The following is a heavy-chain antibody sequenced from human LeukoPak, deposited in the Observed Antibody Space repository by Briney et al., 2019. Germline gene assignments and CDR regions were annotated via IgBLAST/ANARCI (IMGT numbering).Heavy chain of an antibody. Sequence: ASVKVSCKASGYTFTSYGISWVRQAPGQGLEWMGWISAYNGNTNYAQKLQGRVTMTTDTSTSTAYMELRNLRSDDTAVYYCARFTQSDRYSGYYADWGPSYYFGYWGQGTLVTVSS. J-gene: IGHJ4*02. V-gene: IGHV1-18*01. D-gene: IGHD5-12*01. CDR3: ARFTQSDRYSGYYADWGPSYYFGY. CDR2: ISAYNGNT. CDR1: GYTFTSYG.